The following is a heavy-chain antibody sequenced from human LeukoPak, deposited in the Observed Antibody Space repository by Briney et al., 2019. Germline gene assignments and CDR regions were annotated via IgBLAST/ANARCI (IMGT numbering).Heavy chain of an antibody. CDR1: GYSFTNYW. CDR3: ARLNWNHDFDY. CDR2: THPGDSDT. D-gene: IGHD1-1*01. Sequence: GESLKISCEGSGYSFTNYWIGWVRQMPGKGLEWLGFTHPGDSDTRYSPSFQGQVTISADKSISTAYLRWSSLKASDTAMYYCARLNWNHDFDYWGQGTLVTVSS. V-gene: IGHV5-51*01. J-gene: IGHJ4*02.